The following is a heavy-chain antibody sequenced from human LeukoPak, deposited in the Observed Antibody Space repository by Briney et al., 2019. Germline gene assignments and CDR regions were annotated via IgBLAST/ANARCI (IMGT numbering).Heavy chain of an antibody. V-gene: IGHV4-59*12. CDR2: IYHSGST. Sequence: SETLSLTCTVSGGSISSYYWSWIRQPPGKGLEWIGYIYHSGSTYYNPSLKSRVTISVDTSKNQSSLKLSSVTAADTAVYYCARGQYGDYAVGYWGQGTLVTVSS. CDR1: GGSISSYY. CDR3: ARGQYGDYAVGY. J-gene: IGHJ4*02. D-gene: IGHD4-17*01.